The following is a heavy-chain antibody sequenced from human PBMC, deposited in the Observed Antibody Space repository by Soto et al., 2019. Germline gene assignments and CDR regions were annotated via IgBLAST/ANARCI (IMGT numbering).Heavy chain of an antibody. CDR1: GFTFSSYA. V-gene: IGHV3-23*01. CDR2: IGESGTPT. D-gene: IGHD2-2*01. J-gene: IGHJ6*02. Sequence: EVQLLESGGGLVQPGGSLRLSCAASGFTFSSYAMKWVRQAPGKGLEWVSLIGESGTPTYYADSVKGRFTISRDNSGNTLFLETYSLRAEDTAGYYCARYIPGVRYYGMDVWGQGTTVTVSS. CDR3: ARYIPGVRYYGMDV.